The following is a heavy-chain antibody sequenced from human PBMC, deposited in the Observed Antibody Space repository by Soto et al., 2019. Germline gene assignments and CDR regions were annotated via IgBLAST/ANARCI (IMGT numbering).Heavy chain of an antibody. CDR1: GFTFDDYA. V-gene: IGHV3-9*01. J-gene: IGHJ4*02. CDR2: ISWNSGSI. D-gene: IGHD6-13*01. Sequence: EVQLVESGGGLVQPGRSLRLSCAASGFTFDDYAMHWVRQAPGKGLEWVSGISWNSGSIAYADSVKGRFTISRNNAKNSLYLQMNRLRAEDTALYYCAKDAGIAAAGLYYFDYWGQGTLVTVSS. CDR3: AKDAGIAAAGLYYFDY.